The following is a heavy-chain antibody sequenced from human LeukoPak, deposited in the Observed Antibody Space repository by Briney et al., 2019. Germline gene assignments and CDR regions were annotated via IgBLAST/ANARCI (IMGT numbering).Heavy chain of an antibody. Sequence: RGSLRLSCAASGFTFSNYSMNWVRQAPGKGLEWVSSISSNSKYIYYADSVKGRFTISRDNAKNSLYLQMNSLRAEDTAVYYCARDGSIAVKNWFDPWGQGTLVTVSS. J-gene: IGHJ5*02. CDR3: ARDGSIAVKNWFDP. CDR2: ISSNSKYI. CDR1: GFTFSNYS. D-gene: IGHD6-19*01. V-gene: IGHV3-21*01.